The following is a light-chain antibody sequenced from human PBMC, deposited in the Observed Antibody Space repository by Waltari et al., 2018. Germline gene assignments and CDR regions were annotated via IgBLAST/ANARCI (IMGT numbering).Light chain of an antibody. CDR2: WAS. J-gene: IGKJ3*01. V-gene: IGKV4-1*01. CDR1: QSVLYSSNNKNY. CDR3: QQYYSTPLT. Sequence: DIVMTQSPDSLAVSLGERATINCKSSQSVLYSSNNKNYLAWYQQKPGQPPKLLIYWASTRESGVPDRFSGSGSGTDFTLTIGSLQAEDVAVYYCQQYYSTPLTFGPGTKVDIK.